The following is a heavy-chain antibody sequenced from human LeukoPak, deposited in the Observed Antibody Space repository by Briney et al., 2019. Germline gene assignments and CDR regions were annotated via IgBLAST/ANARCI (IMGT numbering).Heavy chain of an antibody. J-gene: IGHJ4*02. CDR2: IKQDGSEK. V-gene: IGHV3-7*03. Sequence: PGGSLRLSCAASGFTFSSYWMSWVRQAPGKGLEWVANIKQDGSEKYYVDSVKGRFTISRDNSKNTLYLQMNSLRAEDTAVYYCAKRRGYSYGPALDYWGQGTLVTVSS. CDR1: GFTFSSYW. CDR3: AKRRGYSYGPALDY. D-gene: IGHD5-18*01.